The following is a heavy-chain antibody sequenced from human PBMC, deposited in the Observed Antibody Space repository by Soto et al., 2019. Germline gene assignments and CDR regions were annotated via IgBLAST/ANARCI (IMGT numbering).Heavy chain of an antibody. CDR2: TYYRSKWYN. CDR1: GDSVSSNSAA. D-gene: IGHD3-22*01. Sequence: KQSQTLSLTCAISGDSVSSNSAAWNWIRQSPSRGLEWLGRTYYRSKWYNDYAVSVKSRITINPDTSKNQFSLQLNSVTPEDTAVYYCARDQSPHDSSGYYYDYWGQGTLVTVSS. CDR3: ARDQSPHDSSGYYYDY. V-gene: IGHV6-1*01. J-gene: IGHJ4*02.